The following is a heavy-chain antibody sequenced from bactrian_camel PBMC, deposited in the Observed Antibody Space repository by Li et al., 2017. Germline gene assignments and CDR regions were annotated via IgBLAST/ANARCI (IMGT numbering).Heavy chain of an antibody. CDR1: GFTFSSAA. CDR2: IYSDGSNT. J-gene: IGHJ6*01. CDR3: AATWRTYGATDALSPSDFEY. V-gene: IGHV3S7*01. D-gene: IGHD1*01. Sequence: HVQLVESGGGVVQSGGSLRLSCAASGFTFSSAAMSWVRQAPGKGLEWVSSIYSDGSNTNYADSVKGRFTVYRDNAENTVYLQMNSLEPEDTAMYYCAATWRTYGATDALSPSDFEYWGQGTQVTVS.